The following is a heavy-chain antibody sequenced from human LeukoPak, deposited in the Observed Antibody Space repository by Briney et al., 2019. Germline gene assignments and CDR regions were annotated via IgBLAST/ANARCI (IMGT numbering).Heavy chain of an antibody. CDR3: ARAAGYSYGQVNWYFDL. CDR2: IYHSGST. D-gene: IGHD5-18*01. CDR1: GYSISSGYY. J-gene: IGHJ2*01. V-gene: IGHV4-38-2*02. Sequence: SETLSLTCTVSGYSISSGYYWGWIRQPPGKGLEWIGSIYHSGSTYYNPSLKSRVTISVDTSKNQFSLKLSSVTAADTAVYYCARAAGYSYGQVNWYFDLWGRGTLVTVSS.